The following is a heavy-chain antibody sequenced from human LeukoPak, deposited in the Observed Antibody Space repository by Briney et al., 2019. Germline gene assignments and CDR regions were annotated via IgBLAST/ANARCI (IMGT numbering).Heavy chain of an antibody. Sequence: GGSLRLSCAASGFTFSSYAMSWVRQAPGKGLEWVSAISGSGGSTYYADSVKGRFTISRDNSKNTLYLQMNSLRAEYTAVYYCAKTKEARPAAMRTTRLNWFDPWGQGTLVTVSS. J-gene: IGHJ5*02. CDR1: GFTFSSYA. CDR3: AKTKEARPAAMRTTRLNWFDP. D-gene: IGHD2-2*01. CDR2: ISGSGGST. V-gene: IGHV3-23*01.